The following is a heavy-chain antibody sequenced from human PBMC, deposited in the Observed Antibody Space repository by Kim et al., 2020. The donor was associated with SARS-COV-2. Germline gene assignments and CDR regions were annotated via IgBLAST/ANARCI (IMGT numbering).Heavy chain of an antibody. D-gene: IGHD3-10*01. CDR2: IYYSGST. Sequence: SETLSLTCTVSGGSISSGGYYWSWIRQHPGKGLEWIGYIYYSGSTYYNPSLKSRVTISVDTSKNQFSLKLSSVTAADTAVYYCAGDLWAYGSGSYDYYYYYDMDVWGQRSTVTVSS. CDR1: GGSISSGGYY. V-gene: IGHV4-31*03. J-gene: IGHJ6*02. CDR3: AGDLWAYGSGSYDYYYYYDMDV.